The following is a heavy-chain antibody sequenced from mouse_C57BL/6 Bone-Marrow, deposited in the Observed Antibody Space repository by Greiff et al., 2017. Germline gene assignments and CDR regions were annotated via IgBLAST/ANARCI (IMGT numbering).Heavy chain of an antibody. V-gene: IGHV5-6*01. D-gene: IGHD2-4*01. J-gene: IGHJ4*01. Sequence: EVKVVESGGDLVKPGGSLKLSCAASGFTFSSYGMSWVRQTPDKRLEWVATISSGGSYTSYPDSVKGRFTISRDNAKNTLYLQMSSLKSEDTAMYYCAREGLYYAMDYWGQGTSVTVSS. CDR2: ISSGGSYT. CDR3: AREGLYYAMDY. CDR1: GFTFSSYG.